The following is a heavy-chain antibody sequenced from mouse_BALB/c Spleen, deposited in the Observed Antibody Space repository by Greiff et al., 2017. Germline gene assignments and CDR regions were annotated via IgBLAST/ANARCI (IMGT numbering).Heavy chain of an antibody. CDR3: ARSGGPLYWYFDV. V-gene: IGHV1-4*01. D-gene: IGHD3-1*01. CDR1: GYTFTSYT. J-gene: IGHJ1*01. CDR2: INPSSGYT. Sequence: VKLLESGAELARPGASVKLSCKASGYTFTSYTMHWVKQRPGQGLEWIGYINPSSGYTNYNQKFKVKATLTADKSSCTACMQLSNMTSEDAAVYYCARSGGPLYWYFDVWGAGTTVTVSS.